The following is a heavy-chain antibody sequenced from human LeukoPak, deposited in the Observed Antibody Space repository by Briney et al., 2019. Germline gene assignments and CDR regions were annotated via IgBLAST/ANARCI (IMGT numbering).Heavy chain of an antibody. D-gene: IGHD3-22*01. J-gene: IGHJ4*02. CDR3: ARAKYYYDSSGYCD. CDR1: GFTFSSYE. V-gene: IGHV3-48*03. Sequence: QPGGSLRLSCAASGFTFSSYEMNWVRQAPGKGLEWVSYISSSGSTIYYADSVKGRFTISRDNAKNSLYLQMNSLRAEDTALYYCARAKYYYDSSGYCDWGQGTLVTVSS. CDR2: ISSSGSTI.